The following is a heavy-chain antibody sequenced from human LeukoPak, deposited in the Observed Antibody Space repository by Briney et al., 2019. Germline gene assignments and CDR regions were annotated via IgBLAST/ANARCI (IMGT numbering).Heavy chain of an antibody. CDR1: GGSINYYY. V-gene: IGHV4-59*04. J-gene: IGHJ4*02. CDR3: AREVGRGHTFGSNY. Sequence: SETLSLTCTVSGGSINYYYWSWIRQPPGKGLEWIGNIYYSGITYYNPSLKSRVTISVDTSKNQFSLKLSSVTAADTAVYYCAREVGRGHTFGSNYWGQGTLVTVSS. CDR2: IYYSGIT. D-gene: IGHD5-18*01.